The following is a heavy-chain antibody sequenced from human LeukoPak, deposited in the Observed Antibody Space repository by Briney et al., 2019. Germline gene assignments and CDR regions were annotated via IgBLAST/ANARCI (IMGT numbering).Heavy chain of an antibody. CDR1: GFTFSSYA. CDR2: ISYDGSNK. V-gene: IGHV3-30-3*02. J-gene: IGHJ4*02. D-gene: IGHD3-22*01. CDR3: AKIGYYYYDSSGPFTDY. Sequence: GGSLRLSCAASGFTFSSYAMHWVRQAPGKGLEWVAVISYDGSNKYYADSVKGRFTISRDNSKITLYLQMNSLRAEDTAVYYCAKIGYYYYDSSGPFTDYWGQGTLVTVSS.